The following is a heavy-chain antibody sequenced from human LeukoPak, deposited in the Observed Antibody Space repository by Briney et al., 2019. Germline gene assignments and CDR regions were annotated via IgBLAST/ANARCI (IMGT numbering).Heavy chain of an antibody. CDR2: LSGSGGST. V-gene: IGHV3-23*01. CDR3: AKDLVSPDYGGTPSDY. J-gene: IGHJ4*02. Sequence: PGGSLRLSCAASGFTFSSYALSWVRQAPGKGLEWVSALSGSGGSTYYADSVKRRFTISRDNSKNTLYLQMNSLRAEDTAVYYCAKDLVSPDYGGTPSDYWGQGTLVTVSS. CDR1: GFTFSSYA. D-gene: IGHD4-23*01.